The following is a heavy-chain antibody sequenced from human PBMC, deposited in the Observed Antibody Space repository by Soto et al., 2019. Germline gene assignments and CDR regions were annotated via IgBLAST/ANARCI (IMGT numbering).Heavy chain of an antibody. CDR2: IYYSGNT. CDR1: GVSISDTSYY. D-gene: IGHD3-16*01. V-gene: IGHV4-39*01. CDR3: ARPGSF. J-gene: IGHJ4*02. Sequence: PSETLSLTCTVSGVSISDTSYYWGWIRQPPGKRLEWIGSIYYSGNTYHNPSLKRRPTISVDSSKNRFSLNMTSVTAADTAVYFCARPGSFWGQGTLVTVS.